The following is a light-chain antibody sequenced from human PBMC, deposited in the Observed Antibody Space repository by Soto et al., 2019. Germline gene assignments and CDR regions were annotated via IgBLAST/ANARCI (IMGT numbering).Light chain of an antibody. CDR1: QRVLYNSNDKNS. J-gene: IGKJ4*01. Sequence: DIMITHSPSSLTVSLGESATLRSXSSQRVLYNSNDKNSLDCYQQKPGKTPKXXXAWXATLESGGPDRFSGSGSGTDFTLTISSLQAEDVAVYYCQQYYRTPRTFGGGTKVDIK. V-gene: IGKV4-1*01. CDR2: WXA. CDR3: QQYYRTPRT.